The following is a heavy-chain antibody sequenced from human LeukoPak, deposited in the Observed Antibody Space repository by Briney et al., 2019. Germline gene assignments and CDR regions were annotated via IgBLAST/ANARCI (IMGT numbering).Heavy chain of an antibody. CDR1: GGSISSGGYY. J-gene: IGHJ3*01. CDR2: IYTSGST. Sequence: PSETLSLTCTVSGGSISSGGYYWSWIRQPAGKGLEWIGRIYTSGSTNYNPSLKSRVTISVDTSKNQFSLKLSSVTAADTAVYYCATDSATTVTTPTAWGQGTMVTVSS. CDR3: ATDSATTVTTPTA. D-gene: IGHD4-17*01. V-gene: IGHV4-61*02.